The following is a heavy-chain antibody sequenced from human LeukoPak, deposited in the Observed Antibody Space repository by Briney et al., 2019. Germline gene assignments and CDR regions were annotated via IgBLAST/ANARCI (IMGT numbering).Heavy chain of an antibody. J-gene: IGHJ4*02. D-gene: IGHD2-15*01. Sequence: ASVKVSCKASVYSFTTYYMHWVRQAPGQGLGWMGIINPSGGSISYAQKFQGRVTMTRDTSTSTVYMELSSLRAEYTAVYYCVRQGGSKPLNYFDFWGQGTLVTVSS. V-gene: IGHV1-46*01. CDR3: VRQGGSKPLNYFDF. CDR1: VYSFTTYY. CDR2: INPSGGSI.